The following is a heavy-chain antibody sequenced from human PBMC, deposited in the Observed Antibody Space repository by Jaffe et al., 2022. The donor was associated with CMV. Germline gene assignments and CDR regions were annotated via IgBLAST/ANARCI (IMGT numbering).Heavy chain of an antibody. J-gene: IGHJ6*02. CDR1: GYTFTSYY. D-gene: IGHD2-2*01. V-gene: IGHV1-46*01. CDR2: INPSGGST. Sequence: QVQLVQSGAEVKKPGASVKVSCKASGYTFTSYYMHWVRQAPGQGLEWMGIINPSGGSTSYAQKFQGRVTMTRDTSTSTVYMELSSLRSEDTAVYYCARGDCSSTSCSNYYYYGMDVWGQGTTVTVSS. CDR3: ARGDCSSTSCSNYYYYGMDV.